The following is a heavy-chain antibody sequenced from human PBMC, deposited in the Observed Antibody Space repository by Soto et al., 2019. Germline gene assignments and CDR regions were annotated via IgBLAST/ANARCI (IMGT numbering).Heavy chain of an antibody. D-gene: IGHD4-17*01. CDR2: IWYDGSSK. Sequence: PGGSLRLSCAASGFIFSSHGMHWVRQAPGKGLEWVAVIWYDGSSKFYADSVKGRFTISRDNSKNTLYLQMNSLRADDTAVYYCARDLHDYGDYYFDYWGQGTLVTVSS. CDR3: ARDLHDYGDYYFDY. CDR1: GFIFSSHG. J-gene: IGHJ4*02. V-gene: IGHV3-33*01.